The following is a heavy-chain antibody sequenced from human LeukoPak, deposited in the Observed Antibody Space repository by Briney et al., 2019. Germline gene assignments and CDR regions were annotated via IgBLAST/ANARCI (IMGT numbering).Heavy chain of an antibody. CDR1: GFTFSSYE. D-gene: IGHD7-27*01. V-gene: IGHV3-48*03. CDR3: ARSLGDYGMDV. CDR2: ISSSGSTI. J-gene: IGHJ6*02. Sequence: PGGSLRLSCAASGFTFSSYEMNWVRQAPGKGLEWVSYISSSGSTIYYADSVKGRFTISRDNAKNSLYLQMNSLRAEDTAVYHCARSLGDYGMDVWGQGTTVTVSS.